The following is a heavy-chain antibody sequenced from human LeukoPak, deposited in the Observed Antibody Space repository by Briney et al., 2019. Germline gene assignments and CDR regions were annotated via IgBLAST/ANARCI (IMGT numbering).Heavy chain of an antibody. CDR3: ASQFNYCSGGSCYPDWFDP. CDR2: IYYSGST. V-gene: IGHV4-59*01. CDR1: GGSISSYY. Sequence: SETLSLTCTVSGGSISSYYWSWIRQPPGKGLEWIGYIYYSGSTNYNPSLKSRVTISVDTSKNQFSLKLSSVTAADTAVYYRASQFNYCSGGSCYPDWFDPWGQGTLVTVSS. J-gene: IGHJ5*02. D-gene: IGHD2-15*01.